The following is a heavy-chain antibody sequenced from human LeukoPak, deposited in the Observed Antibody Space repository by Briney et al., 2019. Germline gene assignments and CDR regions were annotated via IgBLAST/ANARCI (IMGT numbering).Heavy chain of an antibody. D-gene: IGHD3-10*01. CDR2: IWYDGSNK. CDR1: GFTFCSYG. V-gene: IGHV3-33*01. Sequence: GRSLRLSCAASGFTFCSYGMNWVRQAPGKGLEWWAVIWYDGSNKYYADSVKGRFTISRDNSKNTLYLQMNSLRAEDTDVYYCARDLGGRRSSTVRGAFDYWGQGTLVSVCS. J-gene: IGHJ4*02. CDR3: ARDLGGRRSSTVRGAFDY.